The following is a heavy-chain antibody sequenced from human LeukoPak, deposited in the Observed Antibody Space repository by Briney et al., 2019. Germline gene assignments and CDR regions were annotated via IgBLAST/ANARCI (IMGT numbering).Heavy chain of an antibody. J-gene: IGHJ4*02. CDR3: AKDLSGFFDY. CDR2: ISYDGSNK. V-gene: IGHV3-30*18. Sequence: PGRSLGLSCAASGFTFSSYGMHWVRQAPGKGLEWVAVISYDGSNKYYADSVKGRFTISRDNSKNTLYLQMNSLRAEDTAVYYCAKDLSGFFDYWGQGTLVTVSS. D-gene: IGHD5-12*01. CDR1: GFTFSSYG.